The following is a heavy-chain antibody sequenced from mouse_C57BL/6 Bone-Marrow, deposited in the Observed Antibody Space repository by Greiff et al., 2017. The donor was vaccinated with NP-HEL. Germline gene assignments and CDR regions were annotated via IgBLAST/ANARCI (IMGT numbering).Heavy chain of an antibody. D-gene: IGHD2-4*01. CDR1: GFTFSSYA. Sequence: EVQVVESGGGLVKPGGSLKLSCAASGFTFSSYAMSWVRQTPEKRLEWVATISDGGSYTYYPDNVKGRFTISRDNAKNNLYLQMSNLKSEDTAMYYCARVGGLRRHFDVWGTGTTVTVSS. V-gene: IGHV5-4*01. CDR2: ISDGGSYT. CDR3: ARVGGLRRHFDV. J-gene: IGHJ1*03.